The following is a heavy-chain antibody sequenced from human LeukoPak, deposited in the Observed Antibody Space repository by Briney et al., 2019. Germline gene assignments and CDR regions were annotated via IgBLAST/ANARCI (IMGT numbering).Heavy chain of an antibody. D-gene: IGHD5-12*01. CDR3: ATEKHVDIVATGEAFDI. CDR2: MNPNSGNT. V-gene: IGHV1-8*02. J-gene: IGHJ3*02. Sequence: ASVKVSCKASGYTFTGYYMHWVRQAPGQGLEWMGWMNPNSGNTGYAQKFQGRVTMTEDTSTDTAYMELSSLRSEDTAVYYCATEKHVDIVATGEAFDIWGQGTMVTVSS. CDR1: GYTFTGYY.